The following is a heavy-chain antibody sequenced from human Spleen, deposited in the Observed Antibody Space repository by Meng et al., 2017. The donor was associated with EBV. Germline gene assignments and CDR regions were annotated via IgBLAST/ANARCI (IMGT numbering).Heavy chain of an antibody. V-gene: IGHV4-4*02. Sequence: QLHLHQLSHALGKPSGTHSITSGVGRGSISSHNKWKWVPQSPERGREWIGEISHGGSTNYNPSLRSRVTMSVDKSKNQFSLNLTSVTAADTAVYYCASRVPPYYYDYWGRGTLVTVSS. D-gene: IGHD3-10*02. CDR1: RGSISSHNK. CDR2: ISHGGST. J-gene: IGHJ4*02. CDR3: ASRVPPYYYDY.